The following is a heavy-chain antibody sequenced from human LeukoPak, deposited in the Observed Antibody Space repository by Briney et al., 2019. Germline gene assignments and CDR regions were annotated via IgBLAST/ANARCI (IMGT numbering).Heavy chain of an antibody. CDR2: ISGYNGDT. CDR1: GYTFTNYG. V-gene: IGHV1-18*01. J-gene: IGHJ3*02. CDR3: ARDFYDFWSGYRLHAFDI. D-gene: IGHD3-3*01. Sequence: ASVKVSYKASGYTFTNYGIGWVRQAPGQGLEWMGWISGYNGDTNYARKLQGRVTMTTDTSTTTAYMELKSLRSDDTAVYYCARDFYDFWSGYRLHAFDIWGQGTMVSVSS.